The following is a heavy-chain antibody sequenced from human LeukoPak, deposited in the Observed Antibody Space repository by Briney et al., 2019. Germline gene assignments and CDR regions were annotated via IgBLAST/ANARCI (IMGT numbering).Heavy chain of an antibody. D-gene: IGHD4-23*01. V-gene: IGHV4-61*05. CDR1: GGSISSSSYY. Sequence: SETLSLTCTVSGGSISSSSYYWGWIRQPPGKGLEWIGYIYYSGSTNYNPSLKSRVTISVDTSKNQFSLKLSSVTAADTAVYYCARLEGTVVTHGDAFDIWGQGTMVTVSS. J-gene: IGHJ3*02. CDR2: IYYSGST. CDR3: ARLEGTVVTHGDAFDI.